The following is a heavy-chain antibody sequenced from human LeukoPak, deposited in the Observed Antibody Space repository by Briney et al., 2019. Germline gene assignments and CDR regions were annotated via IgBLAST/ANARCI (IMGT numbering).Heavy chain of an antibody. V-gene: IGHV4-4*07. Sequence: SETLSLTCTVSGGSISSYYWSWIRQPPGKGLEWIGRIYTSGSTNYNPSLKSRVTISVDTSKNQFSLKLSSVTAADTAVYYCARVSGYDWESSYDYWGQGTLVTVSS. J-gene: IGHJ4*02. CDR3: ARVSGYDWESSYDY. CDR2: IYTSGST. D-gene: IGHD5-12*01. CDR1: GGSISSYY.